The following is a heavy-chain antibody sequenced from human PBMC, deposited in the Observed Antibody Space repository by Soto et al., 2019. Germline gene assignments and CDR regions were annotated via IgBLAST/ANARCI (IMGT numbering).Heavy chain of an antibody. CDR3: AKLQIVPLLDFDY. V-gene: IGHV3-23*01. CDR1: GFTFRNYA. Sequence: GGSLRLSCIASGFTFRNYAMAWVRQAPGEDLEWVSAIGTSGTPTLYADSVKSRSSISRDDSRNTVSLQMNSLRAEDTAVYYCAKLQIVPLLDFDYWGQGTLVTVSS. D-gene: IGHD3-22*01. J-gene: IGHJ4*02. CDR2: IGTSGTPT.